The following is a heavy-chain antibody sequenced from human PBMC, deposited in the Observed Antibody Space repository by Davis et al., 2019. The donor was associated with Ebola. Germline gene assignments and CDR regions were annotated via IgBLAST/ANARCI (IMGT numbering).Heavy chain of an antibody. Sequence: PGGSLRLSRAASGFTFSSYAMSWVRQAPGKGLEWVSAISGSGGSTYYADSVKGRFTISRDNSKNTLYLQMNSLRAEDTAVYYWAKVGHIVVVVAATGLFDYWGQGTLVTVSS. CDR3: AKVGHIVVVVAATGLFDY. CDR1: GFTFSSYA. CDR2: ISGSGGST. J-gene: IGHJ4*02. D-gene: IGHD2-15*01. V-gene: IGHV3-23*01.